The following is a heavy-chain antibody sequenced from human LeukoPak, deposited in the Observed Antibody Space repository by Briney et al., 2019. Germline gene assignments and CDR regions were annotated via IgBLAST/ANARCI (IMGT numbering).Heavy chain of an antibody. J-gene: IGHJ4*02. D-gene: IGHD3-10*01. Sequence: PGGSLRLSCAASGFPVSSNYMSLVRQAPGKGLEWVSVIYSGGSTYYADSVKGRFTISRDNSKNTLYLQMNSLRAEDTAVYYCARDLVVRGVIIIGWGQGTLVTVSS. CDR1: GFPVSSNY. CDR2: IYSGGST. V-gene: IGHV3-53*01. CDR3: ARDLVVRGVIIIG.